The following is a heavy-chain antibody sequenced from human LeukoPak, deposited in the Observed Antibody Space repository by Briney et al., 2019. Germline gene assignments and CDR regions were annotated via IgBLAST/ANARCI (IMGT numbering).Heavy chain of an antibody. J-gene: IGHJ4*02. Sequence: GGPLRLSCAASGFAFSSFARTWVRQSPGKGLEWVSSVSDSGVNTYYAGSVRGRFTVSRDNFKNILYLQMNSLTVEDTAFYYCSKGRGSTLTNIDFWGQGALVTVSS. CDR1: GFAFSSFA. V-gene: IGHV3-23*01. D-gene: IGHD4-11*01. CDR2: VSDSGVNT. CDR3: SKGRGSTLTNIDF.